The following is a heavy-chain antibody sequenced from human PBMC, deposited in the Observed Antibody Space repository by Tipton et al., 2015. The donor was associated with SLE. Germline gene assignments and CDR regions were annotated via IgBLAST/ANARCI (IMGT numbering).Heavy chain of an antibody. J-gene: IGHJ3*02. D-gene: IGHD3-22*01. CDR2: ISAYNGNT. Sequence: QSGAEVKKPGASVKVSCKASGYSFTSYGISWARQAPGQGLEWMGWISAYNGNTNYAQKLQGRVTMTTDTSTSTAYMELRSLRSDDTAVYYCARVDMYYYDSSGSPGSAFDIWGPGTMVTVSS. V-gene: IGHV1-18*01. CDR1: GYSFTSYG. CDR3: ARVDMYYYDSSGSPGSAFDI.